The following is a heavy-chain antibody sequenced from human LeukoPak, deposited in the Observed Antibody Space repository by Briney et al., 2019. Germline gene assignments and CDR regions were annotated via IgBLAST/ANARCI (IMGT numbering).Heavy chain of an antibody. CDR3: ATRETSIAAAGTWGY. D-gene: IGHD6-13*01. CDR2: FDPEDGET. CDR1: GYTLTELS. Sequence: ASVKVSCKVSGYTLTELSMHWVRQAPGKGLEWMGGFDPEDGETIYAQKFQGRVTMTEDTSTDTAYMELSSLRSEDTAVYYCATRETSIAAAGTWGYWGQGTLVTVSS. J-gene: IGHJ4*02. V-gene: IGHV1-24*01.